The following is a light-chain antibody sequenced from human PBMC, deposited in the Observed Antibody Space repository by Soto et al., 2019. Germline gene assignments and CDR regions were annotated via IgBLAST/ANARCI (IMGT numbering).Light chain of an antibody. Sequence: DIQMTQSPSTLSASVGDRVTITCRASQSISSWLAWYQQKSGKAPRLLIYAASELESGVPSRFSGSGSGTEFTLTISSLQPEDAATYYCQQYNTYLTWTFGQGTKVDIK. J-gene: IGKJ1*01. CDR1: QSISSW. CDR2: AAS. CDR3: QQYNTYLTWT. V-gene: IGKV1-5*01.